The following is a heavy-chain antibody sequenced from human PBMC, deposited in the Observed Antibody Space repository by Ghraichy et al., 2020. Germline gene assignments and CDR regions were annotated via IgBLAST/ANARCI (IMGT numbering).Heavy chain of an antibody. Sequence: GGSLRLSCAASGFTFGNYAMTWVRQAPGKGLEWVSGLGASGGATYYADSVKGRFTISRDNSKNTLSLQMNSLRVEDTAVYYCAKAWGNCTGGACHPYNWFDPWGQGTLVTVSA. CDR1: GFTFGNYA. J-gene: IGHJ5*02. CDR2: LGASGGAT. V-gene: IGHV3-23*01. CDR3: AKAWGNCTGGACHPYNWFDP. D-gene: IGHD2-8*02.